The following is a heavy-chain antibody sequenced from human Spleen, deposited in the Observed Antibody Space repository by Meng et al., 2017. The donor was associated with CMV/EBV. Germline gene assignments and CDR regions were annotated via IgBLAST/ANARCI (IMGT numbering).Heavy chain of an antibody. V-gene: IGHV4-34*01. CDR3: ARDRQNLAVGFDY. CDR1: GGSFSGYY. D-gene: IGHD6-19*01. CDR2: INHSGST. J-gene: IGHJ4*02. Sequence: CAVYGGSFSGYYWSWIRQPPGKGLEWIGEINHSGSTNYNPSLKSRVTISVDTSKNQFSLNLSSVTAADTAVYYCARDRQNLAVGFDYWGQGTLVTVSS.